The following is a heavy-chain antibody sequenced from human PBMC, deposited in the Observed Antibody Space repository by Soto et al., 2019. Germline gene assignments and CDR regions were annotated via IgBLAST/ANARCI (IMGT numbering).Heavy chain of an antibody. J-gene: IGHJ6*02. CDR1: GYSFTSYR. Sequence: GESLKISCKGSGYSFTSYRIGWVRQMPGKGLEWMGIIYPGDSDTRYSPSFQGQVTISADKSISTAYLQWSSLKASDTAMYYCARTSSIAARNHHGMDVWGQGTTVTVSS. V-gene: IGHV5-51*01. CDR3: ARTSSIAARNHHGMDV. CDR2: IYPGDSDT. D-gene: IGHD6-6*01.